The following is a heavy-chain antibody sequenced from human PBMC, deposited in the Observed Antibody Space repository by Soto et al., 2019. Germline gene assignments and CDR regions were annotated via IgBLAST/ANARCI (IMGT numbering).Heavy chain of an antibody. CDR3: AREKLTKVGTTILDYYYGMDV. V-gene: IGHV1-18*01. J-gene: IGHJ6*02. CDR1: GYTFTNSG. CDR2: ISTDNGNT. D-gene: IGHD1-26*01. Sequence: ASVKVSCKAAGYTFTNSGISWVRQAPGQGLEWMGWISTDNGNTNYAQHLQGRVSMTTDTSTSTAYMELSSLRSEDTAVYYCAREKLTKVGTTILDYYYGMDVWGQGTTVTVSS.